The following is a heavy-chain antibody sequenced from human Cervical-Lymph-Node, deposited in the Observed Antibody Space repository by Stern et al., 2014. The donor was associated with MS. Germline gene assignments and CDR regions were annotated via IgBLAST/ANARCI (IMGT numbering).Heavy chain of an antibody. CDR1: GGTFSIYA. Sequence: QVQLVQSGAEVKKPGSSVKVSCKASGGTFSIYAISWVRQAPGQGLEWMGGIIPIFGTANYAQKFPDRVTITAGISTSTAYMELSSLRSDDTAVYYCARDIAVAGTWGSAFDIWGQGTMVTVSS. CDR3: ARDIAVAGTWGSAFDI. J-gene: IGHJ3*02. CDR2: IIPIFGTA. V-gene: IGHV1-69*06. D-gene: IGHD6-19*01.